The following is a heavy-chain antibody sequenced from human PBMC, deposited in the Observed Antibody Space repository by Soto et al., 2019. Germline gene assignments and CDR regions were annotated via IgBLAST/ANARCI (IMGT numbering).Heavy chain of an antibody. CDR3: AKYDSSGYVKGD. V-gene: IGHV5-10-1*03. Sequence: VQLVQSGTEVKKPGESLRISCEGSGYPFIAYWISWVRQMPGKGLEWMGRIDPSDSYTSYSPSFEGHVTISADKSTNTAYLQWSSLKASDTAMYFCAKYDSSGYVKGDWGQGTLVTVSS. J-gene: IGHJ4*02. CDR2: IDPSDSYT. D-gene: IGHD3-22*01. CDR1: GYPFIAYW.